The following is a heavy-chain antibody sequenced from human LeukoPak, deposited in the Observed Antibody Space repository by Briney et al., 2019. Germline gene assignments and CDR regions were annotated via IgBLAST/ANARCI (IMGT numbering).Heavy chain of an antibody. CDR1: GYTFTGYY. CDR2: INPNSGGT. D-gene: IGHD6-19*01. J-gene: IGHJ4*02. CDR3: ARGSSSGWGLFDY. Sequence: ASVKVSCKASGYTFTGYYMHWVRPAPGQGLEWMGWINPNSGGTNYAQKFQGRVTMTRDTSISTAYMELSGLRSDDTAVYYCARGSSSGWGLFDYWGQGTLVTVSS. V-gene: IGHV1-2*02.